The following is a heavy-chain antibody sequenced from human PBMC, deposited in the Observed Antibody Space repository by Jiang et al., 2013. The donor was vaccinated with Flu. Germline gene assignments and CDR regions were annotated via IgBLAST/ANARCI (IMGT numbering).Heavy chain of an antibody. CDR3: ARQEPQGYSYGQGAFDI. CDR2: IYYSGST. V-gene: IGHV4-59*08. J-gene: IGHJ3*02. D-gene: IGHD5-18*01. Sequence: GPGLVKPSETLSLTCTVSGGSISSYYWSWIRQPPGKGLEWIGYIYYSGSTNYNPSLKSRVTISVDMSKNQFSLKLSSVTAADTAVYYCARQEPQGYSYGQGAFDIWGQGTMVTVS. CDR1: GGSISSYY.